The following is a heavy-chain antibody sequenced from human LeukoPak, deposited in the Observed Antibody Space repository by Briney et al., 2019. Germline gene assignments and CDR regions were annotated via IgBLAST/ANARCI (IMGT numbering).Heavy chain of an antibody. J-gene: IGHJ6*03. CDR3: ARNSGYDSYRVGDYYMDV. D-gene: IGHD5-12*01. Sequence: PGGSLRLSCAASGFTFSSYEMNWVRQAPGKGLEWVSYISSSGSTIYYAGSVKGRFTISRDNAKNSLYLQMNSLRAEDTAVYYCARNSGYDSYRVGDYYMDVWGKGTTVTVSS. CDR2: ISSSGSTI. V-gene: IGHV3-48*03. CDR1: GFTFSSYE.